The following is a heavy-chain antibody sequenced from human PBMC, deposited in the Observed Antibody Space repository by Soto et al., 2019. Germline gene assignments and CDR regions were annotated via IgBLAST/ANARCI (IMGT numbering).Heavy chain of an antibody. V-gene: IGHV4-59*01. Sequence: QVQLQESGPGLVKPSETLSLNCTVSGGSFSNYYGGWIRQPPGNGLEWIGYMSYTVSTHYNPSLKGRVTISIDTSKNQFSLSLTSVTAADTAVYYCARYSNSWSSFDYWGQGTRVAVSS. CDR3: ARYSNSWSSFDY. CDR1: GGSFSNYY. D-gene: IGHD6-13*01. J-gene: IGHJ4*02. CDR2: MSYTVST.